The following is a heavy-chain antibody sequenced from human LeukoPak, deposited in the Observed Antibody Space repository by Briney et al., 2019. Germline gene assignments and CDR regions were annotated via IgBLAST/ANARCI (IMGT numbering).Heavy chain of an antibody. CDR1: GGSFSGYY. CDR3: ARGETGYSSSWYGY. V-gene: IGHV4-34*01. J-gene: IGHJ4*02. CDR2: INHSGST. D-gene: IGHD6-13*01. Sequence: SETLSLTCAVYGGSFSGYYWSWIRQPPGKGLEWIGEINHSGSTNYNPSLKSRVTISVDTSKNQFSLKLSSVTAADTAVYYCARGETGYSSSWYGYWGQGTLATVSS.